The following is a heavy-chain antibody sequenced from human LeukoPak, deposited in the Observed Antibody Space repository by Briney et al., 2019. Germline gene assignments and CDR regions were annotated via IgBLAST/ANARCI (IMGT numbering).Heavy chain of an antibody. Sequence: ASVKVSCKASGYTFTSYGISWVRQAPGQGLEWMGWISAYNGNTNYAQKLQGRVTMTTHTSTSTAYMELRSLRSDDTAVYYCARPRGGYCSSTSCQLFDYWGQGTLVTVSS. V-gene: IGHV1-18*01. CDR1: GYTFTSYG. CDR3: ARPRGGYCSSTSCQLFDY. J-gene: IGHJ4*02. CDR2: ISAYNGNT. D-gene: IGHD2-2*01.